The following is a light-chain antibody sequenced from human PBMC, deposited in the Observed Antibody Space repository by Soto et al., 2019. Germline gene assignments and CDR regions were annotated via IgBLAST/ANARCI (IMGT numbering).Light chain of an antibody. CDR3: QQFNSYPLT. CDR2: DAS. V-gene: IGKV1-13*02. Sequence: AIQLTQSPSSLSASVGDRVTITCRASQGISSALAWYQQKPGKAPNLLIYDASSLESGVPSRFSGSGSGTDFTLTISSLQPEDFATYDCQQFNSYPLTFGQGTRLDIK. J-gene: IGKJ5*01. CDR1: QGISSA.